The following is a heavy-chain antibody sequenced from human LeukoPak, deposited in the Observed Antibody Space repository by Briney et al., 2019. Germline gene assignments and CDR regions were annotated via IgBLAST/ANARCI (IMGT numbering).Heavy chain of an antibody. CDR3: ARHAATGTTSSLRFDP. CDR1: GGSIISYY. J-gene: IGHJ5*02. D-gene: IGHD4-17*01. CDR2: IYYSGST. Sequence: PSETLSLTCTVSGGSIISYYWTWIRQPPGKGLEWTGYIYYSGSTNYNPSLKSRVTISVDTSKNQFSLKLSSVTAADTAVYYCARHAATGTTSSLRFDPWGQGTLVAVSS. V-gene: IGHV4-59*08.